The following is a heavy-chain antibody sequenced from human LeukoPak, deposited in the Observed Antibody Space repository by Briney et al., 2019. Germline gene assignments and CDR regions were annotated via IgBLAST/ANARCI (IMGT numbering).Heavy chain of an antibody. V-gene: IGHV3-21*01. CDR2: ISGSSSDI. J-gene: IGHJ5*02. CDR1: GFTFSSYA. D-gene: IGHD3-10*01. CDR3: ARDPWDGESVNWFDP. Sequence: PGGSLRLSCAASGFTFSSYAMSWVRQAPGKGLEWVSSISGSSSDISYADSVKGRFTISRDNAKNSLYLQMSSLRAEDTAVYYCARDPWDGESVNWFDPWGQGTLVTVSS.